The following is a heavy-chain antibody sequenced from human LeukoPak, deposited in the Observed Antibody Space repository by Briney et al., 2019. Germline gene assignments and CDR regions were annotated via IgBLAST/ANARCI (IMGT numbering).Heavy chain of an antibody. Sequence: GGSLRLSCAASGFTFSSFWMSWVRRAPGKGLEWVANIKKDGSQKYYVDSVEGRFTISRDNAKNSLYLQMDSLRADDTAVYYCTRAFGGYDVSDYWGQGTLVTVSS. D-gene: IGHD3-3*01. V-gene: IGHV3-7*03. CDR1: GFTFSSFW. CDR3: TRAFGGYDVSDY. J-gene: IGHJ4*02. CDR2: IKKDGSQK.